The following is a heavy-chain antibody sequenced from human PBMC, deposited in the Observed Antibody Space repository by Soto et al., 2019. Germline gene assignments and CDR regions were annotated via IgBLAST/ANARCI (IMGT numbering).Heavy chain of an antibody. Sequence: QVQLVQSGAEVKKPGASVKVSCKASGYNFITYDINWVRQAPGQGLEWMGWVNAHSVQTEFAQKFQGRLTMTTNTSITTAYIALTSLRSEDTAIYYCARAEAWHFIYWLDTWGQGTLVTVDS. V-gene: IGHV1-8*01. J-gene: IGHJ5*02. CDR3: ARAEAWHFIYWLDT. CDR1: GYNFITYD. CDR2: VNAHSVQT. D-gene: IGHD3-3*02.